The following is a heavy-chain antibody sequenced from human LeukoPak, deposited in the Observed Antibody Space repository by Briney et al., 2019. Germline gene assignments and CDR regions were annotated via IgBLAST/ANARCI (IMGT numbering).Heavy chain of an antibody. CDR3: ARDTDYGGNSDWFDP. D-gene: IGHD4-23*01. J-gene: IGHJ5*02. Sequence: PGGSLRLPCAASGFTFSSYSMNWVRQAPGKGLEWVSYISSSSSTIYYADSVKGRFTISRDNAKNSLYLQMNSLRDEDTAVYYCARDTDYGGNSDWFDPWGQGTLVTVSS. V-gene: IGHV3-48*02. CDR1: GFTFSSYS. CDR2: ISSSSSTI.